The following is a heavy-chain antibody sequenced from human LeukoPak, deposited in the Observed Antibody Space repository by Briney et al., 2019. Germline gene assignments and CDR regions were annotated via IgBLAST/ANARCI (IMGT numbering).Heavy chain of an antibody. CDR2: IIPIFGTA. J-gene: IGHJ4*02. V-gene: IGHV1-69*05. CDR1: GGTFSSYA. D-gene: IGHD3-22*01. Sequence: ASVKVSCKASGGTFSSYAISWVRQAPGQGLEWMGRIIPIFGTANYAQKFQGRVTITTDESTSTAYMELSSLRSEDTAVYYCARDKQDDSSGYKNLALDYWGQGTLATVSS. CDR3: ARDKQDDSSGYKNLALDY.